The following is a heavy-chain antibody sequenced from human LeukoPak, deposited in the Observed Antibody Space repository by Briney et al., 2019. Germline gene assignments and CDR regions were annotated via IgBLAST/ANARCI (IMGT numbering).Heavy chain of an antibody. CDR1: GGSFSGYY. J-gene: IGHJ3*02. CDR3: ARVSSGWSDAFDI. Sequence: SETLSLTCAVYGGSFSGYYWSWIRQPPGKGLEWIGEINHSGSTNYNPSLKSRVAISVDTSRNQFSLRLSSVTAADTAVYYCARVSSGWSDAFDIWGQGTMVTVSS. D-gene: IGHD6-19*01. V-gene: IGHV4-34*01. CDR2: INHSGST.